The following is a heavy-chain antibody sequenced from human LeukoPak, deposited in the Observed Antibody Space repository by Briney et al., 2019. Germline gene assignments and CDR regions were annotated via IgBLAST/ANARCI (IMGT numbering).Heavy chain of an antibody. D-gene: IGHD3-10*01. CDR1: GFTVSSNY. CDR2: IYSGGTT. V-gene: IGHV3-53*01. CDR3: ARFSGPGMQHYYYYMDV. Sequence: GGSLRLSCAASGFTVSSNYMSWVRQAPGKGLEWVSVIYSGGTTYYADSVKGRFTVSRDNSKNMMYLQMNSLRAEDAAVYYCARFSGPGMQHYYYYMDVWGTGTTVTVSS. J-gene: IGHJ6*03.